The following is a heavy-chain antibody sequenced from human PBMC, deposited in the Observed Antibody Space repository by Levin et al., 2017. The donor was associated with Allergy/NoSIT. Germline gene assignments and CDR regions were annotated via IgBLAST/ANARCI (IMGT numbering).Heavy chain of an antibody. D-gene: IGHD3-16*02. CDR1: GFTFSSYG. V-gene: IGHV3-30*18. Sequence: PGGSLRLSCAASGFTFSSYGMHWVRQAPGKGLEWVAVISYDGSNKYYADSVKGRFTISRDNSKNTLYLQMNSLRAEDTAVYYCAKDLAGGHDYVWGSYPDFDYWGQGTLVTVSS. J-gene: IGHJ4*02. CDR2: ISYDGSNK. CDR3: AKDLAGGHDYVWGSYPDFDY.